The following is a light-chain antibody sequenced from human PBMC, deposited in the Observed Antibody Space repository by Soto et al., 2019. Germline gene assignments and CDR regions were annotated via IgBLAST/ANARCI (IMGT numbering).Light chain of an antibody. V-gene: IGKV3-15*01. Sequence: EIVMTQSPATLSVSPGERATLPCRASQSVSSNLAWYQQKRGQAPRLLIYGASTRASGIPARFSGSGSGTEFTLTISSLQSEDFAVYYCQQYNDWPPRYTFGQGTKLEIK. J-gene: IGKJ2*01. CDR2: GAS. CDR1: QSVSSN. CDR3: QQYNDWPPRYT.